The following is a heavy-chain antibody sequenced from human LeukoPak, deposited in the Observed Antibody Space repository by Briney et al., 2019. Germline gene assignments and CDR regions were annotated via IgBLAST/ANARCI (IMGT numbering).Heavy chain of an antibody. J-gene: IGHJ6*03. Sequence: GGSLRLSCAASGFTFSDYYMSWIRQAPGKGLEWVSYISSSGSTIYYADSVKGRFTISRDNAKNSLYPQMNSLRAEDTAVYYCARSSSWYTYYYYMDVWGKGTTVTVSS. CDR2: ISSSGSTI. CDR1: GFTFSDYY. CDR3: ARSSSWYTYYYYMDV. D-gene: IGHD6-13*01. V-gene: IGHV3-11*04.